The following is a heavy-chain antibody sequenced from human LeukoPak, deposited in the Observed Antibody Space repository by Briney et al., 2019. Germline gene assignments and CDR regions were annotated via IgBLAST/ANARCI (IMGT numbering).Heavy chain of an antibody. Sequence: GGSLRLSCAASGFTVSSQNMNWARQAPGKGLEWVAYISTSGDSTKYADSVEGRFTISRDNVENSLYLLMNSLRVDDTAVYYCVKNGWLDYWGQGIVVTVSS. CDR2: ISTSGDST. CDR3: VKNGWLDY. V-gene: IGHV3-21*01. J-gene: IGHJ4*02. D-gene: IGHD6-19*01. CDR1: GFTVSSQN.